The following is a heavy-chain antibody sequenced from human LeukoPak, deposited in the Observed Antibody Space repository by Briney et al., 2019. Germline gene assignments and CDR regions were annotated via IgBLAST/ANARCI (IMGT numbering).Heavy chain of an antibody. Sequence: SETLSLTCTVSGGSISSYYWSWIRQPPGKGLEWIGYIYYSGSTNYNPSLKSRVTISVDTSKNQFSLKLSSGAAADTAVYYCARSKLDPTTVDYWGQGTLVTVSS. CDR1: GGSISSYY. CDR2: IYYSGST. J-gene: IGHJ4*02. CDR3: ARSKLDPTTVDY. V-gene: IGHV4-59*01. D-gene: IGHD1-1*01.